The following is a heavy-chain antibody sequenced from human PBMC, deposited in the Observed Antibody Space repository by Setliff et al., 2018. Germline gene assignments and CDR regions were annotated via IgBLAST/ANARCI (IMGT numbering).Heavy chain of an antibody. CDR2: ILDDGVKK. CDR1: GFTFSTYR. CDR3: ARDHGELGQERRTHFFRH. V-gene: IGHV3-33*08. Sequence: GGSLRLSCAASGFTFSTYRMHWVRQAPGKGLEWVAVILDDGVKKYHADSVKGRFTISRDNAKNSLYLQMNSLRAEDTAVYYCARDHGELGQERRTHFFRHWGQGTLVTVSS. J-gene: IGHJ1*01. D-gene: IGHD1-1*01.